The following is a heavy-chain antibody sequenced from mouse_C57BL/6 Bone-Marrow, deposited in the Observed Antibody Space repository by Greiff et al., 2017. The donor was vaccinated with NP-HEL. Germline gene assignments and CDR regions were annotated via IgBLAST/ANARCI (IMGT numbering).Heavy chain of an antibody. D-gene: IGHD1-1*01. CDR2: IYPRSGNT. Sequence: LQESGAELARPGASVKLSCKASGYTFTSYGISWVKQRTGQGLEWIGEIYPRSGNTYYNEKFKGKATLTADKSSSTAYMELRSLTSEDSAVYFCARSHYYGSSYVAYWGQGTLVTVSA. J-gene: IGHJ3*01. CDR1: GYTFTSYG. V-gene: IGHV1-81*01. CDR3: ARSHYYGSSYVAY.